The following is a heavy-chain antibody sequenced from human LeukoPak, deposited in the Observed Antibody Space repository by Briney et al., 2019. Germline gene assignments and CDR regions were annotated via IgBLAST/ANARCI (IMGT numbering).Heavy chain of an antibody. D-gene: IGHD2-2*01. CDR2: ISGSGGGT. CDR1: GYTFSRYA. J-gene: IGHJ6*02. Sequence: GGSERLFCGASGYTFSRYAMRWVREAPGKGLQWGSAISGSGGGTYYVDSVKGRFTISRDNSKNTLYLQMNSLRAEDTAVYYCAKDGRYCSTTSCYPIYYYYVMDVWGQGTTVTVSS. V-gene: IGHV3-23*01. CDR3: AKDGRYCSTTSCYPIYYYYVMDV.